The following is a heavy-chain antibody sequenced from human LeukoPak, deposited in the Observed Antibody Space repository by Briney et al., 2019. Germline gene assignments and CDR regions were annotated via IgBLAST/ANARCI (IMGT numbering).Heavy chain of an antibody. CDR1: GGSISSYC. Sequence: PSETLSLTCTVSGGSISSYCWSWIRQPPGKGLEWIGYIYYSGSTNYNPSLKSRVTTSVDTSKNQFSLKLSSVTAADTAVYYCARDGEYSSSSQDAFDIWGQGTMVTVSS. V-gene: IGHV4-59*01. CDR2: IYYSGST. D-gene: IGHD6-6*01. CDR3: ARDGEYSSSSQDAFDI. J-gene: IGHJ3*02.